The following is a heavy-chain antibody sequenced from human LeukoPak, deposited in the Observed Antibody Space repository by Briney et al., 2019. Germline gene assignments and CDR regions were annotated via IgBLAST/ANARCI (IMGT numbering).Heavy chain of an antibody. Sequence: PSETLSLTCAVYGGSFSDYYWNWIRQPPGKGLEWIGEINHSGSTNYNPSLKSRVAMSVDTFKNQFSLTLSSVTAADTAVYYCARVQDFETRGYYLGYWGHGTLVTVSS. D-gene: IGHD3-22*01. J-gene: IGHJ4*01. CDR2: INHSGST. CDR3: ARVQDFETRGYYLGY. CDR1: GGSFSDYY. V-gene: IGHV4-34*01.